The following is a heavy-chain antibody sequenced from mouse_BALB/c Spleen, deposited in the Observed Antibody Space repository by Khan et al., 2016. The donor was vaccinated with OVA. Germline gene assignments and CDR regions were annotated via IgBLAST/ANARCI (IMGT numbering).Heavy chain of an antibody. CDR2: ISPGSGDT. CDR1: GYTFTDYY. V-gene: IGHV1-77*01. Sequence: QVQLQQSGAELARPGASVKLSCKASGYTFTDYYINWVKQRTGQGLEWIGEISPGSGDTYYNEKFKGKATLTADKSSTTAYMQLSSLTSAASAVDFCARRNYFGYTFAYWGQGTLVTVSA. CDR3: ARRNYFGYTFAY. J-gene: IGHJ3*01. D-gene: IGHD1-2*01.